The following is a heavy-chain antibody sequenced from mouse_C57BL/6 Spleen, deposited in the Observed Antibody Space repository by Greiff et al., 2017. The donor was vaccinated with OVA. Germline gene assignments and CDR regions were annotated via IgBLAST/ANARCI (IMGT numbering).Heavy chain of an antibody. J-gene: IGHJ2*01. CDR1: GFTFSDYG. D-gene: IGHD1-1*01. Sequence: DVKLVESGGGLVKPGGSLKLSCAASGFTFSDYGMHWVRQAPEKGLEWVAYISSGSSTIYYADTVKGRFTISIDNAKNTLFMQMTSLRSEDTAMDDCARAPRDYYGSSYFDYWGQGTTLTVSS. CDR2: ISSGSSTI. CDR3: ARAPRDYYGSSYFDY. V-gene: IGHV5-17*01.